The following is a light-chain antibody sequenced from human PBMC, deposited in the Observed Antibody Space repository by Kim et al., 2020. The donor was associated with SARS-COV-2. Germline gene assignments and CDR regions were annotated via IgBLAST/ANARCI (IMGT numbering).Light chain of an antibody. V-gene: IGKV1-5*03. Sequence: DIQMTQSPSTLSASVGDRVTITCRASQSIINWLAWYQQKPGKAPKLLIYEASNLESGVPSRFSGSGSGTEFTLTISSLQPDDFAAYYCQQSHNYPYTFGQGTKLEI. J-gene: IGKJ2*01. CDR2: EAS. CDR1: QSIINW. CDR3: QQSHNYPYT.